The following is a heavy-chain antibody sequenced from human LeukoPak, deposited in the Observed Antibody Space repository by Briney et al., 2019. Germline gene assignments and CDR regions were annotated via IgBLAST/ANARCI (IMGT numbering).Heavy chain of an antibody. V-gene: IGHV3-30-3*01. Sequence: GRSLRLSCAASGFTFSSNAMHWVRQAPGKGLEWVAVISYDGSNKYYADSVKGRFTISRDNSKNTLYLQMNSLRADDTAVYYCVGPHYDFRIGPIGVTRDWYFDLWGRGTLVTVSS. CDR1: GFTFSSNA. D-gene: IGHD3-3*01. CDR2: ISYDGSNK. J-gene: IGHJ2*01. CDR3: VGPHYDFRIGPIGVTRDWYFDL.